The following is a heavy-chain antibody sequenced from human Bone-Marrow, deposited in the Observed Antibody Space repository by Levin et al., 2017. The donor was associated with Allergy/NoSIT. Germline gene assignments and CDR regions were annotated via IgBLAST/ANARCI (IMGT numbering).Heavy chain of an antibody. CDR2: VGFDGGNK. Sequence: RGESLKISCAASGFTFNNYAMHWVRQAPGRGLEWVAVVGFDGGNKYYVDSVKGRFTISRDNSKNTLYLQMNSLRAEDTAVYYCARDPEPGIAVPMYFFDYRGQGALVAVSS. V-gene: IGHV3-33*01. CDR1: GFTFNNYA. J-gene: IGHJ4*02. CDR3: ARDPEPGIAVPMYFFDY. D-gene: IGHD6-19*01.